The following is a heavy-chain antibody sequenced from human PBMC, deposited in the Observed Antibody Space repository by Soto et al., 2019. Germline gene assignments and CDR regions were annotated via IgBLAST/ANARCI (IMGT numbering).Heavy chain of an antibody. Sequence: SETLSLTCTVSGYSISSGYYWSWIRQTPGKGLEWIGSISHSGTSFYNPSLRSRVTISMDTSNNHFSLKLNSLTATDTAVYYCASRDPGTSVDYWGQGTLVTVSS. CDR2: ISHSGTS. CDR3: ASRDPGTSVDY. J-gene: IGHJ4*02. D-gene: IGHD1-7*01. V-gene: IGHV4-38-2*02. CDR1: GYSISSGYY.